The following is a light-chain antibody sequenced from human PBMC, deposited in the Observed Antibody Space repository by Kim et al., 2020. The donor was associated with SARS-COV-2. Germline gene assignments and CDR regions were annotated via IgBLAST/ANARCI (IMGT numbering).Light chain of an antibody. J-gene: IGKJ4*01. CDR2: AAS. V-gene: IGKV1-39*01. CDR1: QSIGTF. Sequence: DIQMTQSPSSLAASVGDRVTITCRASQSIGTFLNWYQQKPGKAPKFLIYAASTLQSGVPSRFSGSGSGTDFTLTITSLQPEDFATYYCQQSHTTPLLTFGGGTKVDIK. CDR3: QQSHTTPLLT.